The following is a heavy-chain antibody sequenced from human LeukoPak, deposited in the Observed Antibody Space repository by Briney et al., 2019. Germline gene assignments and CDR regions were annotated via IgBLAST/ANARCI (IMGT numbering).Heavy chain of an antibody. J-gene: IGHJ6*02. V-gene: IGHV3-33*01. CDR3: ARVRCSGGSCYLAYYYYGMDV. CDR2: IWYDGSNK. CDR1: GFTFSSYG. D-gene: IGHD2-15*01. Sequence: PGGSLRLSCAASGFTFSSYGMHWVRQAPGKGLEWVAVIWYDGSNKYYADSVKGRFTISRDNSKNTLYLQMNSLRAEDTAVYYCARVRCSGGSCYLAYYYYGMDVWGQGTTVTVSS.